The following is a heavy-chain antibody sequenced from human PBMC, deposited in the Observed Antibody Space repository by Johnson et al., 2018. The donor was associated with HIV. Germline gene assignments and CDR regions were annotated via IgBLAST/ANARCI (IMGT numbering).Heavy chain of an antibody. CDR3: ARRMVVGYHALDF. CDR2: IHTDGSST. V-gene: IGHV3-74*01. Sequence: VQLVESGGGLVQPGGSLRLSCAASGFTFSSYWMHWVRQAPGKGMVWVSRIHTDGSSTTYADSVKGRFTISSDNAKNSLYLQMSSLRAEDTAVYYCARRMVVGYHALDFWGQGTVVSVPS. D-gene: IGHD2-21*01. CDR1: GFTFSSYW. J-gene: IGHJ3*01.